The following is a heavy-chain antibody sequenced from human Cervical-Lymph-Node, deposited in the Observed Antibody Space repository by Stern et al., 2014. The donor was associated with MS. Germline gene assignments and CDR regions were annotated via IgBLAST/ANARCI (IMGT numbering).Heavy chain of an antibody. J-gene: IGHJ4*01. CDR2: IIANNGNT. CDR1: GYTFTNYG. Sequence: VQLVQSAVEVKKPGASVKVSCKTSGYTFTNYGINWARQAPAQGLEWLGSIIANNGNTNFAQKFQDRIIMTTNTSTGTAFLEVRRLISDDTAVYYCARDLDSRITALGYWGQGTLVAVS. V-gene: IGHV1-18*01. CDR3: ARDLDSRITALGY. D-gene: IGHD6-13*01.